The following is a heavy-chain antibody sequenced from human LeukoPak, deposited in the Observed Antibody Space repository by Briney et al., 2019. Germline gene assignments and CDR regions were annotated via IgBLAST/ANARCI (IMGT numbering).Heavy chain of an antibody. V-gene: IGHV5-10-1*01. J-gene: IGHJ6*02. CDR2: IDPTDSYT. CDR3: ARLGRGSGSQTYYYSTMDV. Sequence: GESLRISCKTSGYSFTSYWISRVRQMPGKGLEWMGRIDPTDSYTHYSPSFQGHVTISADKSISTAYLQWSSLKASDTAVYYCARLGRGSGSQTYYYSTMDVWGQGTTVTVSS. CDR1: GYSFTSYW. D-gene: IGHD3-10*01.